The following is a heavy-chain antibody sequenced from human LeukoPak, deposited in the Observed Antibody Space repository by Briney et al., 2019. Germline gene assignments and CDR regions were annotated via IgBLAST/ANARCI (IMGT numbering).Heavy chain of an antibody. J-gene: IGHJ4*02. CDR3: ARSSITIFGVEFDY. Sequence: PGGSLRLSCAASGFTFSNHGMHWVRQAPGKGPEWVALIWYDGSKKYYGDSVKGRFTISRDNPKNTVYLQMNSLRAEDTGVYYCARSSITIFGVEFDYWGQGTLVTVSS. D-gene: IGHD3-3*01. V-gene: IGHV3-33*01. CDR2: IWYDGSKK. CDR1: GFTFSNHG.